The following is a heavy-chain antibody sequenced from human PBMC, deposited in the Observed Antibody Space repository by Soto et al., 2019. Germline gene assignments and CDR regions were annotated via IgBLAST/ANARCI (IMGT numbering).Heavy chain of an antibody. CDR2: IYYSGST. V-gene: IGHV4-59*01. D-gene: IGHD5-12*01. Sequence: QVQLQESGPGLVKPSETLSLTCTVSGGSISSYYWSWIRQPPGKGLEWIGYIYYSGSTNYNPSLKSRVTISVDTSKKQFSLKLSSVTAADTAVYYCARTYGGYPGCFDYWGQGTLVTVSS. CDR3: ARTYGGYPGCFDY. CDR1: GGSISSYY. J-gene: IGHJ4*02.